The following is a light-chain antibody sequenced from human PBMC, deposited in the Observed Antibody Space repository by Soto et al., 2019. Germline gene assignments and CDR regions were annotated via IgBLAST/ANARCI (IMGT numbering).Light chain of an antibody. Sequence: IHMTLSPSSLSASVGDRVTITCRGSQGISNYLAWYQQQPGKVPKLLIYAASTLQSGVPSRFSGSGSGTDFTLPISSLQPEDVATYYCQKYNSAHSITFGQGTRLEI. CDR3: QKYNSAHSIT. CDR1: QGISNY. J-gene: IGKJ5*01. CDR2: AAS. V-gene: IGKV1-27*01.